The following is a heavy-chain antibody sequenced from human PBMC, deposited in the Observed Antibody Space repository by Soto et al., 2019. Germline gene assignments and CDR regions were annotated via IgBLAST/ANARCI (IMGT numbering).Heavy chain of an antibody. CDR2: IYYSVST. V-gene: IGHV4-61*01. Sequence: SETLSLTGGVSGGSVRGTRHYWNWIPHTPGKGLEWIGYIYYSVSTNYSPSLKSRVTISVDTSKTQFSLKLSSVTAADTAVYYCARGGTSSRRELAGYCHYWGKGINLIVST. J-gene: IGHJ6*04. CDR3: ARGGTSSRRELAGYCHY. D-gene: IGHD5-18*01. CDR1: GGSVRGTRHY.